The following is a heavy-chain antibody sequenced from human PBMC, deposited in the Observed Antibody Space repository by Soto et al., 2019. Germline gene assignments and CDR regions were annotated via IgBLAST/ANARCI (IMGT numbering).Heavy chain of an antibody. V-gene: IGHV1-18*04. J-gene: IGHJ4*02. D-gene: IGHD1-1*01. CDR2: ISPYSGNR. CDR3: ARQEYNYDS. CDR1: GYTFTSYV. Sequence: QVQLVQSGAEVKKPGASVKVSCKASGYTFTSYVISWVRQAPGQGLEWMGWISPYSGNREYAQKLQGRVTLTTDTSTSTAYMELRSRSSDDPALYYCARQEYNYDSCRQGTLVTVPS.